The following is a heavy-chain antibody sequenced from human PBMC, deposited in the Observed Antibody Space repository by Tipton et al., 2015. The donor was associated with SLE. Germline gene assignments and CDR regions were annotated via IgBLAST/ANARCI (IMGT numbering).Heavy chain of an antibody. V-gene: IGHV4-39*07. CDR3: ARAPPLSFFDY. Sequence: TLSLTCTVSGGSVSSSSKYWAWIRQPPGKGLEWIGSIYYTGTTTYYNSFLKSRVTMSVDTSKNQFSLNLSSVTAADTAVYYCARAPPLSFFDYWGQGTLVTVSS. D-gene: IGHD1-26*01. CDR2: IYYTGTTT. J-gene: IGHJ4*02. CDR1: GGSVSSSSKY.